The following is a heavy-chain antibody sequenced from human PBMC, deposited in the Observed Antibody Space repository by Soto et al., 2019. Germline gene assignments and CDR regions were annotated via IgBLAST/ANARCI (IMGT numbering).Heavy chain of an antibody. V-gene: IGHV4-59*13. CDR1: GVSMRNYF. J-gene: IGHJ4*02. CDR3: AAGEASSRNLAPYYLDF. D-gene: IGHD6-13*01. Sequence: SDPLSLTCPVSGVSMRNYFWTWPRPPPGKGLEGIGYIHYSGTTSFFPSYNPSLRSRVTISEDTSKNQFSLKLLSVTTADTAVYFCAAGEASSRNLAPYYLDFWGQGTLVNVSA. CDR2: IHYSGTT.